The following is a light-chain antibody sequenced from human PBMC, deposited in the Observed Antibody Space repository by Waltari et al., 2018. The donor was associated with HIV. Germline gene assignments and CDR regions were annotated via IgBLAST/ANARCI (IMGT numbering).Light chain of an antibody. V-gene: IGLV1-47*01. J-gene: IGLJ1*01. CDR2: RNN. Sequence: QSVLTQPPSASGTPGQRVTISCSGSRSNIGRNYVYWHQQLPGTAPKLLIYRNNQRPSGVPDRFSGSKSGTSASLAINGLRSEDEADYYCAAWNDSLSGYVFGTGTKVTV. CDR1: RSNIGRNY. CDR3: AAWNDSLSGYV.